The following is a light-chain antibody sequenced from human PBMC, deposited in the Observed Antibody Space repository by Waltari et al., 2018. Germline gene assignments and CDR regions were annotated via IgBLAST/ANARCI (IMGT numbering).Light chain of an antibody. CDR3: QQRSNWPPGYT. Sequence: EIVLTQSPATLSLSPGERATLSCRASQSVSSSLAWYQQKPGQAPRPLIYDASNRATGIPARFSGSGSGTDFTLTISSLEPEDFAVYYCQQRSNWPPGYTFGQGTKLEIK. J-gene: IGKJ2*01. CDR2: DAS. CDR1: QSVSSS. V-gene: IGKV3-11*01.